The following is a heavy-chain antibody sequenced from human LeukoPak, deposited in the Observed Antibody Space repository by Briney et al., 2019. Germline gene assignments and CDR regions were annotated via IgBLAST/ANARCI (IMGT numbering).Heavy chain of an antibody. Sequence: GRSLRLSCAASGFTFSSYAMHWVRQASGKGLEWVAVISYDGSNKYYADSVKGRFTISRDNSKNTLYLQMNSLRAEDTAVYYCARTITMIVVVGSGAFDIWGQGTMVTVSS. CDR3: ARTITMIVVVGSGAFDI. CDR1: GFTFSSYA. CDR2: ISYDGSNK. J-gene: IGHJ3*02. D-gene: IGHD3-22*01. V-gene: IGHV3-30-3*01.